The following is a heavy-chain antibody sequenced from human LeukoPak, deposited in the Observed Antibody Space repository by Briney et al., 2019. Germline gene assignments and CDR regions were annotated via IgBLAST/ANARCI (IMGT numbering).Heavy chain of an antibody. CDR2: ISSDGSNK. Sequence: PGGSLRLSCAASGFTFNTYVMHWVRQAPSRGLEWVAIISSDGSNKYHADSVKGRFTISRDNSKNMLFLQMNDLRAEDTAVYYCARDHLVTPGEELDYWGQGTLVTVSS. J-gene: IGHJ4*02. CDR1: GFTFNTYV. V-gene: IGHV3-30*04. D-gene: IGHD4-23*01. CDR3: ARDHLVTPGEELDY.